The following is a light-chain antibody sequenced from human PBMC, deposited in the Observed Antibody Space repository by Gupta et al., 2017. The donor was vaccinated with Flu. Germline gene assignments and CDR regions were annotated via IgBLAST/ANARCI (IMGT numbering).Light chain of an antibody. Sequence: VMTQSPLSLPVTPGELSSVSCRSSPSLRHSNGYNYLDWYLQKPGQSPQLLIYLGSIRASGVPDRFSGSASGTDFTLKISRVEAEDVGVYYCLQSRRTHATFGGGTKVEIK. J-gene: IGKJ4*01. CDR3: LQSRRTHAT. V-gene: IGKV2-28*01. CDR2: LGS. CDR1: PSLRHSNGYNY.